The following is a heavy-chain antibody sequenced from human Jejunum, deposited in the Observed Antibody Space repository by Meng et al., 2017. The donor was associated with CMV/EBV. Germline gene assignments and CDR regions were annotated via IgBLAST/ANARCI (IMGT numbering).Heavy chain of an antibody. CDR3: ARVRGYGSDY. V-gene: IGHV3-64*01. CDR2: ISSNGGST. D-gene: IGHD5-12*01. J-gene: IGHJ4*02. CDR1: GVTFSSYV. Sequence: VQLVEAGGGLVQPGGSLRLSWSASGVTFSSYVMHWVRQAPGKGLEYVSGISSNGGSTYYANSVKGRFIISRDNSKNILYFQMGSLRAEDMAVYYCARVRGYGSDYWGQGTLVTVSS.